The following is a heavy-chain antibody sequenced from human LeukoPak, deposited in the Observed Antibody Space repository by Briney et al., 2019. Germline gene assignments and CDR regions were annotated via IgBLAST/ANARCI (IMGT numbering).Heavy chain of an antibody. CDR2: ISDGGSTT. CDR1: GFTFSSYW. Sequence: GGSLRLSCAASGFTFSSYWMHWVRQAPGKGLVWVSRISDGGSTTTYADSVKGRFTISRDNAKNTLYLQMNGLRAEDTAVYYCSRSAYYDGSGSYYDYWGQGTLVTVSS. CDR3: SRSAYYDGSGSYYDY. V-gene: IGHV3-74*01. D-gene: IGHD3-22*01. J-gene: IGHJ4*02.